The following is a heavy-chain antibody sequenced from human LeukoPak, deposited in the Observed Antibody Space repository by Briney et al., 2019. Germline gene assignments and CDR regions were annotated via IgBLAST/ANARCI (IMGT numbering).Heavy chain of an antibody. CDR3: ATCSSGWFASIDY. V-gene: IGHV3-30*02. D-gene: IGHD6-19*01. CDR1: GFTFSSYG. CDR2: IRYDGSNK. J-gene: IGHJ4*02. Sequence: GGSLRLSCAASGFTFSSYGMNWVRQAPGKGLEWVAFIRYDGSNKYYADSVKGRFTISRDNSKNTLYLQINSLRAEDTAVYYCATCSSGWFASIDYWGQGTLVTVSS.